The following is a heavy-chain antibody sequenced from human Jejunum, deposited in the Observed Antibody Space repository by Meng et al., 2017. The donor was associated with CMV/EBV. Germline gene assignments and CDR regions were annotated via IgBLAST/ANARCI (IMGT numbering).Heavy chain of an antibody. CDR1: GGSISSYF. CDR3: ARDSTLYSNFNWFDP. Sequence: GGSISSYFWSWIRQPPGKGLEWIGYIYYTGSTNYNPSLKSRVTMSVDTSKNQFSLKLSSVTAADTAVYFCARDSTLYSNFNWFDPWGQGTQVTVSS. J-gene: IGHJ5*02. V-gene: IGHV4-59*01. D-gene: IGHD4-11*01. CDR2: IYYTGST.